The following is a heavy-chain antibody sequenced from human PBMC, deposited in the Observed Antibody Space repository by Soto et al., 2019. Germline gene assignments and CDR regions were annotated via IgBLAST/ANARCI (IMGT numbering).Heavy chain of an antibody. V-gene: IGHV5-10-1*01. CDR2: IDPSDSQT. CDR3: ARQIYDSDKGPNVQYYFDS. CDR1: GYSFAGYW. Sequence: ASLKISCKGCGYSFAGYWITWVRQKPGKGLEWMGRIDPSDSQTYYSPSFRGHVTISVTKSITTVFLQWSSLRASDTAMYYCARQIYDSDKGPNVQYYFDSWGQGTPVTASS. D-gene: IGHD3-22*01. J-gene: IGHJ4*02.